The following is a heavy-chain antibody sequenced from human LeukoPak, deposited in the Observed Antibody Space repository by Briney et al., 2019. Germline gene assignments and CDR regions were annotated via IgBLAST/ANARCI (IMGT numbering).Heavy chain of an antibody. CDR1: GYSISSGYY. V-gene: IGHV4-38-2*02. D-gene: IGHD6-6*01. Sequence: TSETLSLTCTVSGYSISSGYYWGWIRQPPGKGLEWIGSIYHSGSTYYNPSLKSRVTISVDTSKNQFSLKLSSVTAADTAVYYCARHRGSSSLFDYWGQGTLVTVSS. CDR2: IYHSGST. CDR3: ARHRGSSSLFDY. J-gene: IGHJ4*02.